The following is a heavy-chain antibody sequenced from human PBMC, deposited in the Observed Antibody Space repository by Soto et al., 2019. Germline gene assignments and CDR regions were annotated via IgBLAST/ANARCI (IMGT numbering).Heavy chain of an antibody. J-gene: IGHJ4*02. CDR1: GFTFSSYV. D-gene: IGHD1-26*01. Sequence: QVQLVESGGGVVQPGRSLRLSCAASGFTFSSYVMHRVRQTPGRGLEWVAFISHDGNNKYYADSVKGRFTISRDNSENTLYLQMDSLRAEDTAVYYCARDDEGGSDCDLGYWGQGTLVTVSS. CDR3: ARDDEGGSDCDLGY. V-gene: IGHV3-30-3*01. CDR2: ISHDGNNK.